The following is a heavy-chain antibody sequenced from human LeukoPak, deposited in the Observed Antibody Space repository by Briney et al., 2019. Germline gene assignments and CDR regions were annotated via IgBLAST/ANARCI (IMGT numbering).Heavy chain of an antibody. Sequence: GGSLRLSCAASGFTFSSYEMNWVRQAPGKGLEWVSYISSSGSTIYYADSVKGRFTISRDNAKNSLYLQMNSLRAEDTAVYYCARDTRPYYFDYWGQGTLVTVSS. V-gene: IGHV3-48*03. CDR3: ARDTRPYYFDY. CDR1: GFTFSSYE. J-gene: IGHJ4*02. CDR2: ISSSGSTI.